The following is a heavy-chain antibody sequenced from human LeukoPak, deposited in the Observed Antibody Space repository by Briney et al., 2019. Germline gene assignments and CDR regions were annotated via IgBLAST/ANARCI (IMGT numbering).Heavy chain of an antibody. CDR1: DGALTGYY. CDR2: VHYGGST. Sequence: SETLSLTCTVSDGALTGYYWGWIRQPPGKGLDWIGHVHYGGSTNYNPSLKSRVTISVDTSKNQFSLKLSSVSAADTAVYYRARGYSTSWTYYFDYWGQGALVTVSS. CDR3: ARGYSTSWTYYFDY. V-gene: IGHV4-59*01. D-gene: IGHD6-13*01. J-gene: IGHJ4*02.